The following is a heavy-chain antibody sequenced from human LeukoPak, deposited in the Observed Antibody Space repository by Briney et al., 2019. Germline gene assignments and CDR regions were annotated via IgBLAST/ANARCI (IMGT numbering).Heavy chain of an antibody. D-gene: IGHD6-19*01. CDR3: ARPYRSGWKGALNF. CDR2: INHSGST. J-gene: IGHJ3*01. Sequence: SETLSLTCAVYGGSFSGYYWSWIRQPPGKGLEWIGEINHSGSTNYNPSLKSRVTISVDTSKNQFSLKLSSVTAADTAVYYCARPYRSGWKGALNFWGQGTMVTVSS. V-gene: IGHV4-34*01. CDR1: GGSFSGYY.